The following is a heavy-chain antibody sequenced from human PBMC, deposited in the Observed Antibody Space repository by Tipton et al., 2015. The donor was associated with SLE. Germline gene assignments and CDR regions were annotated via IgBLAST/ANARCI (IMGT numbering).Heavy chain of an antibody. D-gene: IGHD1-14*01. J-gene: IGHJ4*02. CDR2: ISGSGGST. Sequence: GSLRLSCTASGFTFSTYAMNWVRQAPGKGLEWVSGISGSGGSTYYADSVKGRFTISRDNSRNTLYLQMNSLRAEDTAVYYCAKEGGHRKPLDYWGQGTLVTVSS. CDR3: AKEGGHRKPLDY. CDR1: GFTFSTYA. V-gene: IGHV3-23*01.